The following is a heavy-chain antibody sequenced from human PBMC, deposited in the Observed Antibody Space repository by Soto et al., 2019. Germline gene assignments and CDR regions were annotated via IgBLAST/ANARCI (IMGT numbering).Heavy chain of an antibody. Sequence: EVQLLESGGGLVQPGGSPRLSCAASGFTFSSYAMNWVRQAPGKGLQWVSVISGSGDSTYYADSVKGRFTISRDNSKNTLYLQMNSLRAEDTAVYYCARRNSGWYFDLWGRGTLVTVSS. D-gene: IGHD4-4*01. CDR3: ARRNSGWYFDL. V-gene: IGHV3-23*01. J-gene: IGHJ2*01. CDR2: ISGSGDST. CDR1: GFTFSSYA.